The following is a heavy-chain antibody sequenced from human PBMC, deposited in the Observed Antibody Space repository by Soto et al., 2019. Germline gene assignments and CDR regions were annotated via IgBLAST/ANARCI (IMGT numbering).Heavy chain of an antibody. Sequence: PGGSLRLSCAASGFTFSSYAMSWVRQGPGKGLEWVSAIRESGASTYYADSVKGRFTFSRHNSKNTLYLQMNSLRVEDTAVDYCAKPSTRYCGGDCLWDYWGQGTLVTVSS. V-gene: IGHV3-23*01. CDR1: GFTFSSYA. CDR3: AKPSTRYCGGDCLWDY. D-gene: IGHD2-21*02. J-gene: IGHJ4*02. CDR2: IRESGAST.